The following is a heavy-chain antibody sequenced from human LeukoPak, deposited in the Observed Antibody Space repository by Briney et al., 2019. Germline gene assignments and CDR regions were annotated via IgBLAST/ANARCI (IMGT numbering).Heavy chain of an antibody. D-gene: IGHD3-16*01. CDR1: GGSISSGDYY. J-gene: IGHJ3*02. V-gene: IGHV4-30-4*01. CDR2: IYYSGST. CDR3: ARDYGLGSIGGAFDI. Sequence: NPSETPSLTCTVSGGSISSGDYYWSWIRQPPGKGLEWIVYIYYSGSTYYNPSLKSRVTISVDTSKNQFSLKLSSVTAADTAVYYCARDYGLGSIGGAFDIWGQGTMVTVSS.